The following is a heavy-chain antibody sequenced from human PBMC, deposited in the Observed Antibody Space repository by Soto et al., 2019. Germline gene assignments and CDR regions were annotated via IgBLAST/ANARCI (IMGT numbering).Heavy chain of an antibody. CDR2: IYYSGST. V-gene: IGHV4-39*02. Sequence: QLQLQESGPGLVKPSETLSLTCTVSGGSISSSSYYWGWIRQPPGKGLEWIGSIYYSGSTYYNPSLKSRVTISVDTSKNQFSLKLSSVTAADTAVYYCARDSQWLKVFDYWGQGTLVTVSS. CDR3: ARDSQWLKVFDY. J-gene: IGHJ4*02. D-gene: IGHD6-19*01. CDR1: GGSISSSSYY.